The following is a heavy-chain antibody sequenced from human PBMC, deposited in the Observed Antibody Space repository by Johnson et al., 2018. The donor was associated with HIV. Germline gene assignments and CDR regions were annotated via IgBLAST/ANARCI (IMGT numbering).Heavy chain of an antibody. CDR3: ARVRGGTGHGAFDI. CDR1: GFTFSSYA. Sequence: QVQLVESGGGVVQPGRSLRLSCAASGFTFSSYAMHWVRQAPGKGLEWVAVISYDGSNKYYAESVKGRFTISRDNSKSTLILQMDSLRADDTAVYYCARVRGGTGHGAFDIWGQGTMVTVSS. J-gene: IGHJ3*02. CDR2: ISYDGSNK. V-gene: IGHV3-30*04.